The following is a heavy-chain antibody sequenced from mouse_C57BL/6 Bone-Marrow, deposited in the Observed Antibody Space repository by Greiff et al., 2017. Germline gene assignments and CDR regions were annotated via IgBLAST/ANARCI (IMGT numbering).Heavy chain of an antibody. CDR1: GYTFTSYW. J-gene: IGHJ1*03. V-gene: IGHV1-55*01. CDR2: IYPGSGST. D-gene: IGHD1-1*01. CDR3: ARGGGSSYSYWYFDV. Sequence: QVQLQQPGAEPVKPGASVKMSCKASGYTFTSYWITWVKQRPGQGLEWIGDIYPGSGSTNYNEKFKSKATLTVDTSSSTAYMQLSSLTSEDSAVYYCARGGGSSYSYWYFDVWGTGTTVTVSS.